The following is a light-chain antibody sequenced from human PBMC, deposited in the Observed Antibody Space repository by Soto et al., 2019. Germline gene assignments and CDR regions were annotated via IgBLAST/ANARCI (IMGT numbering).Light chain of an antibody. J-gene: IGKJ4*01. V-gene: IGKV3D-20*02. Sequence: EIVLTQSPGTLSLSPGERATLSCRASQSVSSSFLAWYQHKPGQAPRLLIYGASSRATGIPDRFSGSGSGTDFTLTISSLEPEDFAVYYCQQRTNWVIFGGGTKV. CDR3: QQRTNWVI. CDR1: QSVSSSF. CDR2: GAS.